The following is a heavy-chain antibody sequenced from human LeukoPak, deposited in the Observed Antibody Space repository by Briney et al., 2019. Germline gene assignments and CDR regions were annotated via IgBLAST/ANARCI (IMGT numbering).Heavy chain of an antibody. Sequence: GGSLRLSCAASGFTFNTYTMNWVRQAPGKGLEWVSSITASSTAIYSADSVKGRFTISRDNAKNLLYLQMNSLRAEDTAVYYCARGYSSSWYLDWGQGTLVTVSS. J-gene: IGHJ4*02. V-gene: IGHV3-21*01. D-gene: IGHD6-13*01. CDR2: ITASSTAI. CDR3: ARGYSSSWYLD. CDR1: GFTFNTYT.